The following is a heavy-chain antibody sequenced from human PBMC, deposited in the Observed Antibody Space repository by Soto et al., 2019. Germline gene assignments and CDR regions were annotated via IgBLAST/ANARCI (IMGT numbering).Heavy chain of an antibody. Sequence: EVQLVESGGGLVKPGGSLRLSCAASGFTFSNAWMNWVRQAPGKGLEWVRRIKSKTDGGITDYAAPVKGRVTISRDDSRNTRYLQMNSLKTEDTAVYYCTTYLWQRFPISADWGQGALVTVSS. D-gene: IGHD6-25*01. CDR3: TTYLWQRFPISAD. V-gene: IGHV3-15*07. CDR2: IKSKTDGGIT. CDR1: GFTFSNAW. J-gene: IGHJ4*02.